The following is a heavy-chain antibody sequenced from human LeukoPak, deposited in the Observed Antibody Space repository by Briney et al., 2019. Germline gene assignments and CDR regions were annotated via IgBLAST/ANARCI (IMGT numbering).Heavy chain of an antibody. J-gene: IGHJ4*02. V-gene: IGHV3-23*01. Sequence: GGSLRLSCTASGFTFSSYAMSWVRQAPGKGVEWVSTVTVSGGGTYYGDSVKGRFTISRDNSKNTLYLQMNSLRAEDTAVYYCAKRAARPAYYFDFWGQGTLVTISS. CDR2: VTVSGGGT. CDR1: GFTFSSYA. D-gene: IGHD6-6*01. CDR3: AKRAARPAYYFDF.